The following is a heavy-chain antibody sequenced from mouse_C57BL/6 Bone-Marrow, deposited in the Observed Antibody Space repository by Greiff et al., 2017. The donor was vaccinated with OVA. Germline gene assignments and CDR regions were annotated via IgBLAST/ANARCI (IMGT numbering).Heavy chain of an antibody. V-gene: IGHV1-50*01. CDR2: IDPSDSYT. D-gene: IGHD2-4*01. Sequence: QVQLQQPGAELVKPGASVKLSCKASGYTFTSYWMQWVKQRPGQGLEWIGEIDPSDSYTNYNQKFKGKATLTVDTSSSTAYMQLSSLTSEDSAVYYCANAIYYDYPAWFAYWGQGTLVTVSA. CDR3: ANAIYYDYPAWFAY. J-gene: IGHJ3*01. CDR1: GYTFTSYW.